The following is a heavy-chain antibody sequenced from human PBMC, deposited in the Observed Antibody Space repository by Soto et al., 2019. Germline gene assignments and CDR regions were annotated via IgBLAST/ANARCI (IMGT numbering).Heavy chain of an antibody. V-gene: IGHV1-8*01. Sequence: ASVKVSCKASGYTFTSYDINWVRQATGQGLEWMGWMNPNSGNTGYAQKFQGRVTMTRNTSISTAYMELSSLRSEDTAVYYCARGLSKDFWSGYNWFDPWGQGTLVTVPQ. CDR2: MNPNSGNT. D-gene: IGHD3-3*01. CDR3: ARGLSKDFWSGYNWFDP. J-gene: IGHJ5*02. CDR1: GYTFTSYD.